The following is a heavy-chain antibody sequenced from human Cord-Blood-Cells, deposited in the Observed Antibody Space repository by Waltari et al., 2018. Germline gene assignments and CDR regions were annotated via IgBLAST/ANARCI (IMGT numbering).Heavy chain of an antibody. CDR1: GYTFTGSY. V-gene: IGHV1-2*02. D-gene: IGHD3-10*01. CDR3: ARDQVYYGSGSYYDY. Sequence: QVQLVQSGAEVKKPGASVKVSCKASGYTFTGSYMHWVRQDPGQGLEWMGWINPNSGGTNYAQKFQGRVTMTRDTSISTAYMELSRLRSDDTAVYYCARDQVYYGSGSYYDYWGQGTLVTVSS. CDR2: INPNSGGT. J-gene: IGHJ4*02.